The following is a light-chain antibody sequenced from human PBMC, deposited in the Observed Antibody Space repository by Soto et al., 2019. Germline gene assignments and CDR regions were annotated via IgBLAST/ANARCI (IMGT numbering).Light chain of an antibody. CDR2: EVS. Sequence: QSALTQPASVSASPGQSITISCTGTSSDIGGYNYVSWYQQHPGKAPRLMIYEVSNRPSGVSNRFSGSKSGNAASLTISGLQAEDEADYYCSSYTSSSTLAFGGGTKVTVL. J-gene: IGLJ2*01. CDR1: SSDIGGYNY. CDR3: SSYTSSSTLA. V-gene: IGLV2-14*01.